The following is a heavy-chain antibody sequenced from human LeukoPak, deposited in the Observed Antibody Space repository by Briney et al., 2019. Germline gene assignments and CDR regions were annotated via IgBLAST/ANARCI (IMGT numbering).Heavy chain of an antibody. CDR2: ICSDWNNT. Sequence: GGPLRLSCAASGFIFSNYVIHWVRQAPGKGLEWVSFICSDWNNTYKLDSVKGRFTLSKGNSKTALSLQMSSLSAGDTAVYYCARDRSDRSSWYYFDHWGRGSPVTV. J-gene: IGHJ4*02. CDR3: ARDRSDRSSWYYFDH. CDR1: GFIFSNYV. D-gene: IGHD6-13*01. V-gene: IGHV3-33*01.